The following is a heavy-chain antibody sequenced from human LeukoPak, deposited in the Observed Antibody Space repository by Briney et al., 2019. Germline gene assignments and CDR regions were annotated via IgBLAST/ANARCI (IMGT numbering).Heavy chain of an antibody. D-gene: IGHD6-13*01. CDR2: ISGSGGST. Sequence: PGGSLRLSCAASGFTFSSYAMSWVRQAPGKGLEWVSAISGSGGSTYYADSVKGRFTISRDNSKNTLYLQMNSLRAEDTAVYFCARLYYSRSYDYWYFDLWGRGTLVTVSS. J-gene: IGHJ2*01. V-gene: IGHV3-23*01. CDR1: GFTFSSYA. CDR3: ARLYYSRSYDYWYFDL.